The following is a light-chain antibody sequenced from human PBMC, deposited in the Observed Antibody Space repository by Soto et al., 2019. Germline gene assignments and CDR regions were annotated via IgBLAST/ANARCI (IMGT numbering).Light chain of an antibody. CDR1: QSVSSH. V-gene: IGKV3-15*01. J-gene: IGKJ1*01. CDR2: DSS. Sequence: EIRMTQSPAILSVSPGESATLSCRASQSVSSHVVWYQQKPGQAPRLLISDSSTRATGIPARFSGSGSGTEFTLTLSSLQSDDSAIYYCQQFGEWPSFGLGTKVEI. CDR3: QQFGEWPS.